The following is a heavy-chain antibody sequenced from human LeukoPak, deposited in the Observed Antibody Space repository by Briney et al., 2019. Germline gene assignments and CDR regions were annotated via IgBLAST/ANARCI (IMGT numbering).Heavy chain of an antibody. CDR2: ISGSGSTI. V-gene: IGHV3-11*04. D-gene: IGHD3-3*01. J-gene: IGHJ6*03. CDR3: ARGLHYDFWSGYYTVYYYMDV. CDR1: GFTFSDYY. Sequence: PGGSLRLSCAASGFTFSDYYMSWIRQAPGKGLEWVSYISGSGSTIYYADSVKGRFTISRDNAKNSLYLQMNSLRAEDTAVYYCARGLHYDFWSGYYTVYYYMDVWGKGTTVTVSS.